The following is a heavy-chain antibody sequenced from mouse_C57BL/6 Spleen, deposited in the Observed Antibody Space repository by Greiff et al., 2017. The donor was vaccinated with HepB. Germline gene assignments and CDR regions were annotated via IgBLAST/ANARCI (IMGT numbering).Heavy chain of an antibody. D-gene: IGHD1-2*01. Sequence: EVMLVESGGGLVQPGGSLSLSCAASGFTFTDYYMSWVRQPPGKALEWLGFIRNKANGYTTEYSASVKGRFTISRDNSQSILYLQMNALRAEDSATYYCARYGYEGAMDYWGQGTSVTVSS. V-gene: IGHV7-3*01. CDR3: ARYGYEGAMDY. CDR2: IRNKANGYTT. J-gene: IGHJ4*01. CDR1: GFTFTDYY.